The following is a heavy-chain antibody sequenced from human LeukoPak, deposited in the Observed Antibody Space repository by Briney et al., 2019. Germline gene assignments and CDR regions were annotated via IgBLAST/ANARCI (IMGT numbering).Heavy chain of an antibody. J-gene: IGHJ3*02. CDR1: GFTFSSYS. D-gene: IGHD3-3*01. CDR2: TRNKANSYTT. V-gene: IGHV3-72*01. Sequence: GGSLRLSCAASGFTFSSYSMNWVRQAPGKGLEWVGRTRNKANSYTTDYAASVKGRFTISRDYSKNSLYLQMNSLKTEDTAVYYCARVWSGYFDAFDIWGQGTMVTVSS. CDR3: ARVWSGYFDAFDI.